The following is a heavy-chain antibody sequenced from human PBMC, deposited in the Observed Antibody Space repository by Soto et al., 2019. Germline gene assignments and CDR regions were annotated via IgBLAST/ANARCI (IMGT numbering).Heavy chain of an antibody. CDR3: ARDQGRYCISTSCSGMDV. CDR1: GGSISSGGYY. V-gene: IGHV4-31*03. J-gene: IGHJ6*02. Sequence: QVQLQESGPGLVKPSQTLSLTCTVSGGSISSGGYYWSWIRQHPGKGLEWIGYIYYSGSTYYNPSLESRVTISVDTSKNQFSLKLSSVTAADTAVYYCARDQGRYCISTSCSGMDVWGQGTTVTVSS. CDR2: IYYSGST. D-gene: IGHD2-2*01.